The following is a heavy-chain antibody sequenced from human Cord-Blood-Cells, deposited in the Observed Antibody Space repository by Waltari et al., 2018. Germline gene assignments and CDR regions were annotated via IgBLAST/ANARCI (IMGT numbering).Heavy chain of an antibody. V-gene: IGHV4-30-2*01. CDR3: ARAGIPGDIYFDY. J-gene: IGHJ4*02. Sequence: QLQLQESGSGLVKPSQTLSLTCAVSGGSFSSGGYSWSWIRQPPGKGLEWIGYIYHSGSTYYNPSLKSRVTISVDRSKNQFSLKLSSVTAADTAVYYCARAGIPGDIYFDYWGQGTLVTVSS. D-gene: IGHD1-20*01. CDR2: IYHSGST. CDR1: GGSFSSGGYS.